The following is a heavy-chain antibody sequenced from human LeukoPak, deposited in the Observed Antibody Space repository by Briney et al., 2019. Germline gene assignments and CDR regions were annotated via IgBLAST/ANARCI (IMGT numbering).Heavy chain of an antibody. CDR2: ISAYNGNT. V-gene: IGHV1-18*01. D-gene: IGHD3-22*01. CDR1: GYTFTSYG. J-gene: IGHJ4*02. CDR3: ARDARITMIVVAADFDY. Sequence: ASVKVSCKASGYTFTSYGISWVRQAPGQGLEWMGWISAYNGNTNYAQKLQGKVTMTTDTSTSTAYMELRSLRSDDTAVHYCARDARITMIVVAADFDYWGQGTLVTVSS.